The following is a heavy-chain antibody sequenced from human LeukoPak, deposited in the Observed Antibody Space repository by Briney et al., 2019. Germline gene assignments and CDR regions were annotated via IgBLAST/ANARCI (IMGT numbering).Heavy chain of an antibody. Sequence: GGSLRLSCAASGFTFSSYSMNWVRQAPGKGLEWVSSISSSSSYIYYADSVKGRFTISRDNAKNSLYLQMNSLRAEDTAVYYCAREGGSPPGYYYYYMDVWGKGTTVNVSS. CDR3: AREGGSPPGYYYYYMDV. CDR2: ISSSSSYI. J-gene: IGHJ6*03. V-gene: IGHV3-21*01. CDR1: GFTFSSYS.